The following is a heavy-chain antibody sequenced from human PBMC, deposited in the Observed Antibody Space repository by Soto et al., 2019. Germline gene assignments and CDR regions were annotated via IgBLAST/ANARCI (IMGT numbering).Heavy chain of an antibody. J-gene: IGHJ6*02. CDR3: ARDSVRGSNWYCGMDV. Sequence: KTSETLSLTCAVSGYSISSGLYWGWIRQPPGKGLEWIGTIYRGGITYYNPSLKSRVTISIDTSKNHFSLRLSSVTATDTAVYYCARDSVRGSNWYCGMDVWGQGTTVTVSS. CDR1: GYSISSGLY. CDR2: IYRGGIT. V-gene: IGHV4-38-2*02. D-gene: IGHD1-1*01.